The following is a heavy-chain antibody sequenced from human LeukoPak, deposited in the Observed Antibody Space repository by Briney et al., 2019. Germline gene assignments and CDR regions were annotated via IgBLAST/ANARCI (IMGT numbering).Heavy chain of an antibody. CDR1: GFTFSDHY. V-gene: IGHV3-11*06. J-gene: IGHJ4*02. CDR2: ISSSSSYT. Sequence: GGSLRLSCAASGFTFSDHYMSWIRQAPGKGLKWVSFISSSSSYTNYADSVKGRFTISRDNAKKSLYLQMNSLRAEDTAVYYCARGYSGNSELDYWGQGALVTVSS. CDR3: ARGYSGNSELDY. D-gene: IGHD1-26*01.